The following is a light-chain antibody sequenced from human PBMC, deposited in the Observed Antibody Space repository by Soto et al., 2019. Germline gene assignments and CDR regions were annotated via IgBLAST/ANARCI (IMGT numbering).Light chain of an antibody. CDR3: QSYDSSLNGYV. CDR2: GNN. J-gene: IGLJ1*01. Sequence: QSVLTQPPSVSGAPGQRVSISCTGSSSNIGAGYGVHWYHQLPGTAPKLLIFGNNNRPSGVPDQFSGSKSGTSASLGITGLQAEDEADYYCQSYDSSLNGYVFGTGTKLTVL. CDR1: SSNIGAGYG. V-gene: IGLV1-40*01.